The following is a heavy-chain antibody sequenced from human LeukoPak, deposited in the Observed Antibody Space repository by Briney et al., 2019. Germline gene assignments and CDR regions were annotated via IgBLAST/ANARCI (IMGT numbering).Heavy chain of an antibody. J-gene: IGHJ1*01. CDR3: ARSDSSGGARGIQY. CDR2: IYPGDSDT. Sequence: GESLKISCKGCGYNFTSYWVGWVRQMPGKGLQCLGTIYPGDSDTRYSPSFQGQVTISVDKSVSTAYLQWSSLKASDTAMYYCARSDSSGGARGIQYWGQGTPVTVSS. CDR1: GYNFTSYW. V-gene: IGHV5-51*01. D-gene: IGHD3-22*01.